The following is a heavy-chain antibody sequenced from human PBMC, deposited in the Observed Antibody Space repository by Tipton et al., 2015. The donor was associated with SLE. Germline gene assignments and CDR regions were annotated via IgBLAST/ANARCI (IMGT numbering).Heavy chain of an antibody. D-gene: IGHD6-19*01. V-gene: IGHV4-39*01. CDR1: GDSTSSSNYY. J-gene: IGHJ1*01. Sequence: TLSLTCTVSGDSTSSSNYYWGWIRQPPGRGLEWIGSINYSGSTYYNPSLRSRVTISIDTSMNQFSLKLNSVTAADTAVYYCARHAFAVAYPEEEYFQHWGQGSLVTVSS. CDR2: INYSGST. CDR3: ARHAFAVAYPEEEYFQH.